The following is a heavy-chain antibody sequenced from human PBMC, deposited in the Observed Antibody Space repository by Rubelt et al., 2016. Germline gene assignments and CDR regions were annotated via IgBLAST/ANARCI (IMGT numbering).Heavy chain of an antibody. V-gene: IGHV4-39*01. CDR1: GDSISNDYH. CDR2: IYYTGRT. D-gene: IGHD2/OR15-2a*01. CDR3: ARQLRNNLWAFDQ. Sequence: QVQLQESGPGLVKPSETLSLTCTVSGDSISNDYHWGWIRQTPGKGLEWIGSIYYTGRTYYPPSLRSRVSMSADTSKNQFSVNLSAVTAADTAVYYCARQLRNNLWAFDQWGQGTLVTVSS. J-gene: IGHJ5*02.